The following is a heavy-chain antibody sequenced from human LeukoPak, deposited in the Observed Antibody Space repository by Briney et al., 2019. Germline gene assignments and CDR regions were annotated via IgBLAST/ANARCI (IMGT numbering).Heavy chain of an antibody. V-gene: IGHV4-39*01. D-gene: IGHD3-9*01. CDR2: IYYSGST. J-gene: IGHJ4*02. Sequence: SETLSLTCTVSGGSISNSSYYWGWIRQPPGKGLEWIGSIYYSGSTYYNPSLKSRVTISVDTSKNQFSLKLCSVTAADTAVYYCARAHVEYYDILTGPDYFDYWGQGTLVTVSS. CDR3: ARAHVEYYDILTGPDYFDY. CDR1: GGSISNSSYY.